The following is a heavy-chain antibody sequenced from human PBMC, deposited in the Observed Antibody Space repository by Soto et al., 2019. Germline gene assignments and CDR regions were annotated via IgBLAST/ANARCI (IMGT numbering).Heavy chain of an antibody. V-gene: IGHV4-59*01. CDR3: AREAATRVFDY. CDR1: GGSISSYY. J-gene: IGHJ4*02. Sequence: SETLSLTCTVSGGSISSYYWSWIRQPPGKGLEWIGYIYYSGSTNYNPSLKSRVTISVDTSKNQFSLKLSSVTAADTAVYYCAREAATRVFDYWGQGTLVTVSS. CDR2: IYYSGST. D-gene: IGHD6-13*01.